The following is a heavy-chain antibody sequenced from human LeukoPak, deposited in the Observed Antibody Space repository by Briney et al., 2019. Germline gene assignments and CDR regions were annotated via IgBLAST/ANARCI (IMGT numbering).Heavy chain of an antibody. V-gene: IGHV1-2*02. CDR1: GYTFTGYY. CDR3: ARDYYDSSGHPHPPFDY. CDR2: INPNSGGT. Sequence: ASVKVSCKASGYTFTGYYMHWVRQAPGQGLEWMGWINPNSGGTNYAQKFQGRVTMTRDTSISTAYMELSRLRSDDTAVYYCARDYYDSSGHPHPPFDYWGQGTLVTVSS. D-gene: IGHD3-22*01. J-gene: IGHJ4*02.